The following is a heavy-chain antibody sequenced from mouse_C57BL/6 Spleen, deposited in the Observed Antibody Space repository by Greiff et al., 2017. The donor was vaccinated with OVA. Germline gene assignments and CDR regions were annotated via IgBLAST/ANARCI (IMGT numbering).Heavy chain of an antibody. V-gene: IGHV1-76*01. J-gene: IGHJ1*03. D-gene: IGHD2-5*01. CDR1: GYTFTDYY. CDR2: IYPGSGNT. Sequence: QVHVKHSGAELVRPGASVKLSCKASGYTFTDYYINWVKQRPGQGLEWIARIYPGSGNTYYNEKFKGKATLTAEKSSSTAYMQLSSLTSEDSAVYFCARGDYSNPYWYFDVWGTGTTVTVSS. CDR3: ARGDYSNPYWYFDV.